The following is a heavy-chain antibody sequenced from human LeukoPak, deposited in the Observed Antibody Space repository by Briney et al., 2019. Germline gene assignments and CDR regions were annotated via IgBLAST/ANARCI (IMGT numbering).Heavy chain of an antibody. D-gene: IGHD6-6*01. J-gene: IGHJ4*02. Sequence: ASVKVSCKASGYTFTSYGISWVRQAPGQGLEWMGWISACSGNTNYAQKLQGRVTMTTDTSTSTAYMELRSLRSDDTAVYYCARDMSSSSSGDYWGQGTLVTVSS. CDR3: ARDMSSSSSGDY. V-gene: IGHV1-18*01. CDR1: GYTFTSYG. CDR2: ISACSGNT.